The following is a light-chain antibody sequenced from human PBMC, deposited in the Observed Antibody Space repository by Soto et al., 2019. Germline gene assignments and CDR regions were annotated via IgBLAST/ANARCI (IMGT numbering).Light chain of an antibody. Sequence: EIVLTQSPATLSVSPGERVTLSCRASQSVSRGLVWYQQKPGQAPRLLISGASTGATGVPATFSGSGSGTEFTLTINSLQSEDFAIYYCQQYNKWPWTFGQGTKVDI. CDR1: QSVSRG. V-gene: IGKV3-15*01. J-gene: IGKJ1*01. CDR2: GAS. CDR3: QQYNKWPWT.